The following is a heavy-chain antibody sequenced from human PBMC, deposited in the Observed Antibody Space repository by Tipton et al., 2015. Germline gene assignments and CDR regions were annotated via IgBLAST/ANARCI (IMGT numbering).Heavy chain of an antibody. Sequence: SLRLSCEVSGFTFGTYEMNWVRQAPGKGLEWISYISSSGSTKYYADSVKGRFTISRSNAKNSLNLQMNSLRAGDTAVYYCAAEAYCGSDCLHWGQGTLVSVSS. J-gene: IGHJ4*02. CDR3: AAEAYCGSDCLH. V-gene: IGHV3-48*03. CDR2: ISSSGSTK. CDR1: GFTFGTYE. D-gene: IGHD2-21*02.